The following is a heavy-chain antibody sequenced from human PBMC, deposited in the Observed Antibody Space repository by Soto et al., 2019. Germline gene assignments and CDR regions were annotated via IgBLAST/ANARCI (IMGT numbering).Heavy chain of an antibody. CDR1: GFTFSKAW. Sequence: EVQLVESGGGLVKPGGSLRLSCAASGFTFSKAWMSWVRQAPGKGLEWVGRIKSKTDGGTTDYAAPVKGRFTISRDDSKKTLYLQMNSLKTEDTAVYYCTADCSGGSCYSAYYYYYGMDVWGQGTTVTVSS. CDR3: TADCSGGSCYSAYYYYYGMDV. J-gene: IGHJ6*02. D-gene: IGHD2-15*01. V-gene: IGHV3-15*01. CDR2: IKSKTDGGTT.